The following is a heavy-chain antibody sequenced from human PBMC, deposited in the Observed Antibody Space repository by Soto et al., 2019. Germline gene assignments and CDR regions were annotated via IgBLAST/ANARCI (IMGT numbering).Heavy chain of an antibody. J-gene: IGHJ6*02. Sequence: ARSLRLSCAASGFTFSSYAMSWVRQAPGKGLEWVSGIFGSGGSTFNADSVKGRFTISRDNSKNTLFLQMNSRRAEDTAVYYGAKKGGAEQLWTYGMDVGGQGTTGTVSS. V-gene: IGHV3-23*01. CDR3: AKKGGAEQLWTYGMDV. CDR1: GFTFSSYA. D-gene: IGHD6-13*01. CDR2: IFGSGGST.